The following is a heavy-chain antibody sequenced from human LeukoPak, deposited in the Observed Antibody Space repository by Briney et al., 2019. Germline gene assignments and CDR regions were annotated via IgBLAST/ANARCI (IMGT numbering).Heavy chain of an antibody. J-gene: IGHJ5*02. CDR3: ATMGLYCSSTSCYPRGSTSWFDP. CDR1: GYTLTELS. Sequence: GASVKVSCKVSGYTLTELSMHWVRQAPGKGLEWMGGFDPEDGETIYAQKFQGRVTMTEDTSTDTANMELSSLRSEDTAVYYCATMGLYCSSTSCYPRGSTSWFDPWGQGTLVTVSS. V-gene: IGHV1-24*01. D-gene: IGHD2-2*01. CDR2: FDPEDGET.